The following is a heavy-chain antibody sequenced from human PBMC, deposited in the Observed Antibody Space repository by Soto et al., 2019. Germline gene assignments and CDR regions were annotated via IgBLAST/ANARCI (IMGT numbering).Heavy chain of an antibody. CDR1: GYLLSTFG. D-gene: IGHD1-1*01. Sequence: ASVKVSCKASGYLLSTFGISWVRQAPGQPLEWMGRLNIYNNDADYGRNFQDRITMATDSSKNTLHLHMNSLRPEDTAMYYCVEGLWRGLDYWGQGTLVTVSS. J-gene: IGHJ4*02. CDR2: LNIYNNDA. CDR3: VEGLWRGLDY. V-gene: IGHV1-18*04.